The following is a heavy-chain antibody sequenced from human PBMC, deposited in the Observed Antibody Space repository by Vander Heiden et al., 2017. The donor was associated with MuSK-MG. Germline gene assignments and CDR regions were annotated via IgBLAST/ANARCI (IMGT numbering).Heavy chain of an antibody. Sequence: QVQLVQSGSELKKPGASVKVSCKASGYTFTTYAVTWVRQAPGQGLEWVGGIITNIGMQSYAQGGTGRFVFSLDTSVSTAYLQISSPEDDETDVYYCAIDGSVPAALDTAFVI. J-gene: IGHJ3*02. CDR1: GYTFTTYA. D-gene: IGHD2-2*01. V-gene: IGHV7-4-1*02. CDR2: IITNIGMQ. CDR3: AIDGSVPAALDTAFVI.